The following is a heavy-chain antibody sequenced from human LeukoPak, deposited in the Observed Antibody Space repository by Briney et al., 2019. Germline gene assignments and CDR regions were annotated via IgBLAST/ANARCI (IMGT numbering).Heavy chain of an antibody. Sequence: SETLSLTCTVSGASIGSSSYYWGWIRQPPGKGLEWIGSIYYSGTTYYNPSLKSRVSISVDTSKNQFSLKLSSVTAADTAVYYCARNGYSSGWYIYYFDYWGQGTLVTVSS. CDR3: ARNGYSSGWYIYYFDY. CDR1: GASIGSSSYY. V-gene: IGHV4-39*07. D-gene: IGHD6-19*01. J-gene: IGHJ4*02. CDR2: IYYSGTT.